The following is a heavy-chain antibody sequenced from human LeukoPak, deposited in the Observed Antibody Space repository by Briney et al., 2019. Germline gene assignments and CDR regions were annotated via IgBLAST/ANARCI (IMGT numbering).Heavy chain of an antibody. D-gene: IGHD6-19*01. CDR2: IDDSGNT. J-gene: IGHJ6*02. CDR1: GGSVSSYF. Sequence: PSEPLSLTCTVSGGSVSSYFWSWIRRPPGKGLEWIGYIDDSGNTNYNPSLKSQVSISIAKSKNQFSLKLSSVTAADTAMYYCARDGRIAVAGFYYYYGMDVWGQGTTVTVSS. V-gene: IGHV4-59*02. CDR3: ARDGRIAVAGFYYYYGMDV.